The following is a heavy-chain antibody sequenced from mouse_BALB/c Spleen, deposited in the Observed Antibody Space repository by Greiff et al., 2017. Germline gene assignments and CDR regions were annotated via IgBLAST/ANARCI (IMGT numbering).Heavy chain of an antibody. CDR1: GFAFSSYD. CDR3: ARRHWYFDV. CDR2: ISSGGGST. Sequence: EVKLMESGGGLVKPGGSLKLSCAASGFAFSSYDMSWVRQTPEKRLEWVAYISSGGGSTYYPDTVKGRFTISRDNAKNTLYLQMSSLKSEDTAMYYCARRHWYFDVWGAGTTVTVSS. J-gene: IGHJ1*01. V-gene: IGHV5-12-1*01.